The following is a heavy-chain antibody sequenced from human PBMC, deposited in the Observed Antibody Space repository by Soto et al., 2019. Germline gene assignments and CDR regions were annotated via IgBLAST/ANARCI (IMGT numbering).Heavy chain of an antibody. V-gene: IGHV3-9*01. CDR3: ARDVWSRASGPPDS. J-gene: IGHJ4*02. Sequence: GGSLRLSCAASGFTFGDYAMHWVRQAPGKGLEWVTGISGNSDTIGYADSVKGRFTISRDNAKNSLYLQMNSLRAEDTAFYYCARDVWSRASGPPDSWGQGTLVTVSS. D-gene: IGHD3-10*01. CDR1: GFTFGDYA. CDR2: ISGNSDTI.